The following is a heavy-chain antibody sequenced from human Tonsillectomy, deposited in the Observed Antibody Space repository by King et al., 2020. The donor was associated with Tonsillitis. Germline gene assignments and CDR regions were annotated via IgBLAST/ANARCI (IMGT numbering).Heavy chain of an antibody. V-gene: IGHV4-31*03. D-gene: IGHD2-2*01. CDR2: IYYSGST. Sequence: QLQESGPGLVKPSQTLSLTCTVSGGSISSGGYYWSWIRQHPGKGLEWIGYIYYSGSTYYNPSIKSRVTISVDTSKNQFSLKLSSVTAADTAVYYCAWYRKYQLPLRWFDPWGQGTLVTVSS. CDR3: AWYRKYQLPLRWFDP. J-gene: IGHJ5*02. CDR1: GGSISSGGYY.